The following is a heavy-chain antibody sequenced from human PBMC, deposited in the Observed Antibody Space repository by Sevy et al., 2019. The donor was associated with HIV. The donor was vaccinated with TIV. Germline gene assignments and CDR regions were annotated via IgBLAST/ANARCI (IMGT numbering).Heavy chain of an antibody. V-gene: IGHV5-51*01. CDR3: AGRGLLQRGGDYFYYGLDV. CDR1: EYDFSTYW. J-gene: IGHJ6*02. Sequence: GESLKISCKGSEYDFSTYWIAWVRQMPGKGLELMGIIFPGDSDTRYSPSFQGRVTISADDSIRTSYLQWRSLKASDTAIYYWAGRGLLQRGGDYFYYGLDVWGQGTTVTVSS. CDR2: IFPGDSDT. D-gene: IGHD1-26*01.